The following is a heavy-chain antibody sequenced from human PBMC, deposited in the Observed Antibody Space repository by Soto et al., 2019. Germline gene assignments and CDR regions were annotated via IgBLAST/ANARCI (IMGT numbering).Heavy chain of an antibody. CDR2: IYYSGST. J-gene: IGHJ5*02. Sequence: SETLSLTCTVSGGSISSSSYYWGWIRQPPGKGLEWIGSIYYSGSTYYNPSLKSRVTISVDTSKNQFSLKLSSVTAADTAVYYCARTKHNYGGRWIDPWGQGTLVTVST. V-gene: IGHV4-39*01. CDR3: ARTKHNYGGRWIDP. CDR1: GGSISSSSYY. D-gene: IGHD3-16*01.